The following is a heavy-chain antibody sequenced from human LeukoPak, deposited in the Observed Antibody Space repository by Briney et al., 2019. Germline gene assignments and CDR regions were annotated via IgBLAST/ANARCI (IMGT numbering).Heavy chain of an antibody. Sequence: GGSLRLSCAASGFTFSSYAMSWVRQAPGKGLEGVSAISGSGGSTYYADSVKGRFTISRDNSKNTLYLQMNSLRAEDTAVYYCASSIPFDSSGYYYGDYWGQGTLVTVSS. CDR1: GFTFSSYA. V-gene: IGHV3-23*01. CDR3: ASSIPFDSSGYYYGDY. CDR2: ISGSGGST. D-gene: IGHD3-22*01. J-gene: IGHJ4*02.